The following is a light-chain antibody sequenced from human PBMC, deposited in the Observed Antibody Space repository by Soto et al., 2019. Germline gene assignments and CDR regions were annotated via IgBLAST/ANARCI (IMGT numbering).Light chain of an antibody. Sequence: QAVVTQPPSVSGAPGQRVTISCTGTTSNIGAGSDIHWYQQLPGKAPKLLIYSNSHRPSGVPSRFSGSKSGTSASLAITGLQAEDEGDYYCQYYDTSLSGLSGTYVFGSGTKLTVL. CDR2: SNS. V-gene: IGLV1-40*01. J-gene: IGLJ1*01. CDR3: QYYDTSLSGLSGTYV. CDR1: TSNIGAGSD.